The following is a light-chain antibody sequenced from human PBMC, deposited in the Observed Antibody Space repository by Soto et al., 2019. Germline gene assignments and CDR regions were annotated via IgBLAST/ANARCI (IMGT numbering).Light chain of an antibody. CDR2: FDS. Sequence: SYELTQPPSVSVAPGKTAIITCGGNDIETKSVHWYQQKAGQAPVLVMSFDSDRPSGIPERFSGSNSGNTASLTITRAEAGDEADYYCQVWDRPTDLVFGGGTQLTV. J-gene: IGLJ2*01. V-gene: IGLV3-21*01. CDR3: QVWDRPTDLV. CDR1: DIETKS.